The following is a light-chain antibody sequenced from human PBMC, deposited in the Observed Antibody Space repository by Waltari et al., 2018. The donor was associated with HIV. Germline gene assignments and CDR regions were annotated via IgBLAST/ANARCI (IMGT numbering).Light chain of an antibody. CDR2: EVS. V-gene: IGLV2-14*01. Sequence: QSALTPPASVSGSPGPSITISCTGTSSDAGGYNHVPWYQQHPGKAPKLMIYEVSNRPSGVSNRFSGSKSCNTASLTISGLQAEDEADYYCSSYTSSSTLVFGGGTKLTVL. CDR1: SSDAGGYNH. J-gene: IGLJ2*01. CDR3: SSYTSSSTLV.